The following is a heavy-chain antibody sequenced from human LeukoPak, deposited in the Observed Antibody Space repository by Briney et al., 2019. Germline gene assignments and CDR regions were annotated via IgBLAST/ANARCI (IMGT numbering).Heavy chain of an antibody. CDR3: ASERRDGYSGGIDY. CDR1: GFTFSDYY. V-gene: IGHV3-11*03. J-gene: IGHJ4*02. Sequence: PGGSLRLSCPASGFTFSDYYMSWIRQAPGKGLEWVSYISSSSSYTNYADSVKGRFTISRDNAKNSLYLQMNSLRAEDTAVYYCASERRDGYSGGIDYWGQGTLVTVSS. D-gene: IGHD5-24*01. CDR2: ISSSSSYT.